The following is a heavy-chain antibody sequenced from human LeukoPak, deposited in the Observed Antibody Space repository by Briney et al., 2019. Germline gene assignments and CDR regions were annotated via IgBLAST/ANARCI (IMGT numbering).Heavy chain of an antibody. CDR1: GFTFSSYG. Sequence: PGGSLRLSCAASGFTFSSYGMHWVRQAPGKGLEWVAVISYDGSNKYYADSVKGRFTISRDNSKNTLYLQMNSLRAEDTAVYYCAKDPRITMIVVVITWFDPWGQGTLVTVSS. J-gene: IGHJ5*02. CDR2: ISYDGSNK. V-gene: IGHV3-30*18. D-gene: IGHD3-22*01. CDR3: AKDPRITMIVVVITWFDP.